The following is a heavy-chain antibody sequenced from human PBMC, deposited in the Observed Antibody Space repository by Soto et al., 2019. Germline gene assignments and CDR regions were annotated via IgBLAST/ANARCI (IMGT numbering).Heavy chain of an antibody. V-gene: IGHV3-23*01. CDR2: ITDTGGDT. Sequence: GSLRLSCAASGFTFSSYAMSWVRQAPGEGLEWVSSITDTGGDTKYADSVRGRFTISRDNSKHTLYLLMSRLRAEDTAVYYCANSEYSRYKNIDVWGQGTTVTVSS. CDR1: GFTFSSYA. D-gene: IGHD5-18*01. CDR3: ANSEYSRYKNIDV. J-gene: IGHJ6*02.